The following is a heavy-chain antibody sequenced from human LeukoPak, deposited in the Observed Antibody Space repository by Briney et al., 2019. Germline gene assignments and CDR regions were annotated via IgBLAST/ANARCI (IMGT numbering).Heavy chain of an antibody. CDR3: ARAKNDSSSNDGQGWFDP. D-gene: IGHD6-13*01. J-gene: IGHJ5*02. CDR1: GGSISSSNW. V-gene: IGHV4-4*02. Sequence: PSETLSLTCAVSGGSISSSNWWSWVRQPPGKGLEWIGEIYHSGSTNYNPSLKSRVTISVDTSKNQFSLKLSSVTAADTAVYYCARAKNDSSSNDGQGWFDPWGQGTLVTVSS. CDR2: IYHSGST.